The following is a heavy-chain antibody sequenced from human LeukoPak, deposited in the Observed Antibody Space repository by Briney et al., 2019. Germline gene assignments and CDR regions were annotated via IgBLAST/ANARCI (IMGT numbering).Heavy chain of an antibody. Sequence: SETLSLTCIVSGGSISSNNFRWGWIRQPPGKGLEWIGQICCSGSTEYIPSLKSRVTISVDTSKNQFSLRLSSVTAADTAVYYCARHWSWYVDYWGQGTLVTVSS. CDR3: ARHWSWYVDY. D-gene: IGHD6-13*01. J-gene: IGHJ4*02. CDR1: GGSISSNNFR. CDR2: ICCSGST. V-gene: IGHV4-39*01.